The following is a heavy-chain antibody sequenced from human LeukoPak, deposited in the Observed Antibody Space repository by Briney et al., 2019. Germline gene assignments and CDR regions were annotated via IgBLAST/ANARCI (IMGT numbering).Heavy chain of an antibody. D-gene: IGHD6-13*01. CDR3: AKDPTAAAASGLDY. CDR2: IRYDGSNK. Sequence: GGSLRLSCAASGFTFSSYGMHWVRQAPGKGLEWVAFIRYDGSNKYYADSVKGRFTISRDNSKNTLYLQMNSLRAEDTAVYYCAKDPTAAAASGLDYWGQGTLVTVSS. CDR1: GFTFSSYG. J-gene: IGHJ4*02. V-gene: IGHV3-30*02.